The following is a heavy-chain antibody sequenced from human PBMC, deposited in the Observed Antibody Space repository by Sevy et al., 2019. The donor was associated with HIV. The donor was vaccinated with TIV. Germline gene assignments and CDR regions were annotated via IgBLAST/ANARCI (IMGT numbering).Heavy chain of an antibody. V-gene: IGHV5-51*01. CDR3: ARLFARSGYYTPTYYFDS. D-gene: IGHD3-22*01. CDR2: IYPGDSTT. J-gene: IGHJ4*02. Sequence: GESLKISCKASGYTFTRYWIGWVRQMPGKGLEWMGIIYPGDSTTRYSPSFQGQVTIPAAKSISTAYLQWSSLKASDTAMFSCARLFARSGYYTPTYYFDSWGQGTLVTVSS. CDR1: GYTFTRYW.